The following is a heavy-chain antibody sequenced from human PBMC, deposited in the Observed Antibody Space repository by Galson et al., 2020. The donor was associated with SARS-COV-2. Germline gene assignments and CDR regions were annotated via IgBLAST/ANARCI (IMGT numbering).Heavy chain of an antibody. D-gene: IGHD6-13*01. J-gene: IGHJ6*03. CDR2: VNHSGGT. Sequence: SETLSLTCAVYGGSFRDNYWNWIRQPPGKGLEWIGEVNHSGGTAYNSSLNSRATLSVDASKNQFSLKLKSVTAADTAVYYCARGRRDASAAFSIGSYYYYMDVWAAGITVIVSS. CDR3: ARGRRDASAAFSIGSYYYYMDV. CDR1: GGSFRDNY. V-gene: IGHV4-34*01.